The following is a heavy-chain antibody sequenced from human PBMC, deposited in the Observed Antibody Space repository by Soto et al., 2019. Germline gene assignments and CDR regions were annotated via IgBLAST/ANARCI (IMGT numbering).Heavy chain of an antibody. D-gene: IGHD2-8*01. Sequence: QVQLQQWGAGLLKPSETLSLTCAVYGGSFSGYYWSWIRQPPGKGLERIGEINHSGSTNYNPSLKSRVSISVDTSKNQFSPKLSSVPDADTGVYYCARGRGCPNGVCYRRGWFDPWGQGTLVTVSS. CDR1: GGSFSGYY. J-gene: IGHJ5*02. CDR2: INHSGST. V-gene: IGHV4-34*01. CDR3: ARGRGCPNGVCYRRGWFDP.